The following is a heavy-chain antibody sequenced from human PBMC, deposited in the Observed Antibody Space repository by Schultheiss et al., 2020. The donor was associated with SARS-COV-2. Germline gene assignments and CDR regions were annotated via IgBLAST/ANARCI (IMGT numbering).Heavy chain of an antibody. D-gene: IGHD6-13*01. J-gene: IGHJ4*02. Sequence: GGSLRLSCAASGFTFSSYSMNWVRQAPGKGLEWVSVIYSGGSTYYADSVKGRFTISRDNSKNTLYLQMNSLRAEDTAVYYCAKDRDYSSSWFDYWGQGTLVTVSS. V-gene: IGHV3-53*01. CDR2: IYSGGST. CDR3: AKDRDYSSSWFDY. CDR1: GFTFSSYS.